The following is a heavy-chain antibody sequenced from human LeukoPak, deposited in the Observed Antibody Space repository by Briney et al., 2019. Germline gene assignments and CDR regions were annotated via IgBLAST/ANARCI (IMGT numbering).Heavy chain of an antibody. CDR1: GYTFTSYD. CDR2: MNPNSGKT. Sequence: SVKVSCKVSGYTFTSYDINWERQATGQGLEWMGWMNPNSGKTVYAKKLQGRVTMTTNTSISTAYMELGSLRSKGPAVYYRARAYTVPKQHEKKLRYYYYTDVWGKGSTVTVSS. V-gene: IGHV1-8*01. J-gene: IGHJ6*03. CDR3: ARAYTVPKQHEKKLRYYYYTDV. D-gene: IGHD4-11*01.